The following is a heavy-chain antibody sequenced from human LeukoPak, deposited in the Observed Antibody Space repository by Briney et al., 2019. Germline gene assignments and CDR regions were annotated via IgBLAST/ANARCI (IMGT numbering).Heavy chain of an antibody. CDR1: GYTFTGYY. CDR2: INPNSGGT. J-gene: IGHJ6*03. D-gene: IGHD5-12*01. Sequence: ASVKVSCKASGYTFTGYYMHWVRQAPGQGLEWMGWINPNSGGTNYAQKLQGRVTMTTDTSTSTAYMELSSLRSEDTAVYYCAAAHSGYAYYMDVWGKGTTVTISS. V-gene: IGHV1-2*02. CDR3: AAAHSGYAYYMDV.